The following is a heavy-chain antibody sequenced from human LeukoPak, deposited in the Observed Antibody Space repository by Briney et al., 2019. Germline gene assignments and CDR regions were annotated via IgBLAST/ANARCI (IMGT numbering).Heavy chain of an antibody. J-gene: IGHJ5*02. CDR1: GYTFTSYH. Sequence: ASVKVSCKASGYTFTSYHIDWVRQAPGQGPEWMGWINTNTGNPTYAQGFTGRFVFSLDTSVSTAYLQISSLKAEDTAVYYCARGAHYYDSSGYSQSWGQGTLVTVSS. D-gene: IGHD3-22*01. CDR3: ARGAHYYDSSGYSQS. CDR2: INTNTGNP. V-gene: IGHV7-4-1*02.